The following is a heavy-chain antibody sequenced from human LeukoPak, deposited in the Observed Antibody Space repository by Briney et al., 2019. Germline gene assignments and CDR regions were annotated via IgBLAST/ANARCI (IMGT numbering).Heavy chain of an antibody. CDR3: ARGSLLWFGEFPLFGN. CDR1: GYTFTSYA. D-gene: IGHD3-10*01. J-gene: IGHJ4*02. V-gene: IGHV1-3*02. Sequence: ASVKVSCKASGYTFTSYAMHWVRQAPGQRLEWMGWSNAGNGNTKYSQEFQGRVTITRDTSASTAYMELSSLRSEDTAVYYCARGSLLWFGEFPLFGNWGQGTLVTVSS. CDR2: SNAGNGNT.